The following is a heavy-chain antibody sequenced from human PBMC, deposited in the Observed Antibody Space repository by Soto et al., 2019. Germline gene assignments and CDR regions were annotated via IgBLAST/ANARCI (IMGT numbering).Heavy chain of an antibody. CDR1: GGTSISHD. D-gene: IGHD6-19*01. CDR2: IYYSGST. V-gene: IGHV4-59*08. CDR3: ARHFRGGSSGWYIGVKPPKGWYFDL. J-gene: IGHJ2*01. Sequence: SEPLSLPCSVSGGTSISHDWSWIRQPPGKGLEWIGYIYYSGSTTYNPSLKSRVTISVDTSTNQFSLKLSSVTAADTAVYYCARHFRGGSSGWYIGVKPPKGWYFDLWGRGTLVTVSS.